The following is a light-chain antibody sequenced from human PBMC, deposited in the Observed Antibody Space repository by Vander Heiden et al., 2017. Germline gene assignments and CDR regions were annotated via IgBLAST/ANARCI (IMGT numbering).Light chain of an antibody. CDR2: VNN. CDR1: SSNIGAGYD. Sequence: QSVLTPPPSVSGAPGQRVTVSCTGSSSNIGAGYDVHWYQQFPGAAPKLLIFVNNIRPSGVPDRFSGSKSGASASLSITGLQADDEADYYCQSYDRSLSGSVSGTGTKVTVL. V-gene: IGLV1-40*01. CDR3: QSYDRSLSGSV. J-gene: IGLJ1*01.